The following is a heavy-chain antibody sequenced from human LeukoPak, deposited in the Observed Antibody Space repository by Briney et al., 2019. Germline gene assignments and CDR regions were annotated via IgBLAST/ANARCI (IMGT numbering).Heavy chain of an antibody. CDR1: RFTFSSYV. CDR2: ISGSGRST. Sequence: GGSLRLSCAASRFTFSSYVMSWVRQAPGKGLECVSAISGSGRSTYYADSVKGRFTISRDNSKNTLYLQMNSLRAEDTAVYYCARVSGAIRVWPQPFGDGMDVWGQGTTVTVSS. D-gene: IGHD3-16*01. J-gene: IGHJ6*02. V-gene: IGHV3-23*01. CDR3: ARVSGAIRVWPQPFGDGMDV.